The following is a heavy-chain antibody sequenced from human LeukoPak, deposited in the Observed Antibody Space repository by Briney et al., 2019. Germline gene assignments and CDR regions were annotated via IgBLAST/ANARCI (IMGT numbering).Heavy chain of an antibody. V-gene: IGHV4-31*03. Sequence: SETLSLTCTVSGGSISSGGYYWSWIRQHPGKGLEWIGYIYYSGSTYYNPSLKSRVTISVDTSKNQFSLKLSSVTAADTAVYYCARGDFGRYAFDFWGQGTMVTVSS. CDR2: IYYSGST. CDR3: ARGDFGRYAFDF. CDR1: GGSISSGGYY. J-gene: IGHJ3*01. D-gene: IGHD2/OR15-2a*01.